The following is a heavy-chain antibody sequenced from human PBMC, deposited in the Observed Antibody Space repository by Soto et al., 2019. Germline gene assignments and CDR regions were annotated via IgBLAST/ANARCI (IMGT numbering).Heavy chain of an antibody. CDR3: ARTGGMDV. V-gene: IGHV4-34*01. J-gene: IGHJ6*02. Sequence: QVQLQQWGAGLLTPSETLSLTCAVYGGSFSGYYWSWLRQPPGKGPEWIGEINHSGNTKYNPSLESRVTISVDTSKNQFSLKLNSVSAADTAVYYCARTGGMDVWSQGATVTVSS. CDR1: GGSFSGYY. CDR2: INHSGNT.